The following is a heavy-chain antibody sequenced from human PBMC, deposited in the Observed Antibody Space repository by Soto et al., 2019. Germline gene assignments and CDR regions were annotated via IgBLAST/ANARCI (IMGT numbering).Heavy chain of an antibody. V-gene: IGHV3-33*01. CDR1: AFTFSSYG. D-gene: IGHD2-15*01. CDR2: IWYDGSNK. J-gene: IGHJ3*02. Sequence: QVQLVESGGGVVQPGRSLRLSCAASAFTFSSYGMHWVRQAPGKGLEWVAVIWYDGSNKYYADSVKGRFTISRDNSKNTLYLQMNSLRAEDTAVYYCARGLGVAASGVFDIWGQGTMVTVSS. CDR3: ARGLGVAASGVFDI.